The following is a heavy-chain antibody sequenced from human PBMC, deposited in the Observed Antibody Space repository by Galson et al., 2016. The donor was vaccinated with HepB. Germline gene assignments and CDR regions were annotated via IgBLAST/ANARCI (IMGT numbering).Heavy chain of an antibody. J-gene: IGHJ4*02. V-gene: IGHV1-2*02. CDR2: INPNSGGA. CDR3: ARGHVYGSGSYYPDY. D-gene: IGHD3-10*01. CDR1: GYIFSGYY. Sequence: ASVKVSCKASGYIFSGYYINWVRQAPGEGLQWMGWINPNSGGASYAQMFQGRVTMTRDTSISTASMELTRLTSDDTAVYYCARGHVYGSGSYYPDYWGQGTLVTVSS.